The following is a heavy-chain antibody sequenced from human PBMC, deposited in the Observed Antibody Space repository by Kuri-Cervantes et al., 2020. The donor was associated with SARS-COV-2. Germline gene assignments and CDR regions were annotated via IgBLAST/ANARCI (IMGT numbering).Heavy chain of an antibody. CDR2: IKQDGSEK. V-gene: IGHV3-7*03. J-gene: IGHJ4*02. CDR3: ARDEYDFWSGSDY. CDR1: GFTFSSYW. Sequence: GESPQISCPASGFTFSSYWMSWVRQAPGKGLEWVADIKQDGSEKYYVDSVKGRFTISRDNAENSLYLQMNSLRAEDTAVYYCARDEYDFWSGSDYWGQGTRVTVSS. D-gene: IGHD3-3*01.